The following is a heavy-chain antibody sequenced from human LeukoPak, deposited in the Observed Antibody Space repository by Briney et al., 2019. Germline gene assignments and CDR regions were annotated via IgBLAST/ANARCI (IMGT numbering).Heavy chain of an antibody. J-gene: IGHJ5*02. D-gene: IGHD6-19*01. V-gene: IGHV4-30-4*08. CDR3: ARDNPPGGYSSGWYLWFDP. CDR1: GGSISSGDYY. CDR2: ISYSGST. Sequence: SETLSLTCTVSGGSISSGDYYWSWIRQPPGKGLEWIGYISYSGSTYYNPSLKSRVTISVDTSKNQFSLKLSSVTAADTAVYYCARDNPPGGYSSGWYLWFDPWGQGTLVTVSS.